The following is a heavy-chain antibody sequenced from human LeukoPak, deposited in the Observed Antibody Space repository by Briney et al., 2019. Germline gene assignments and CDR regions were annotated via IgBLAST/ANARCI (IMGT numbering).Heavy chain of an antibody. CDR2: IHSGGTT. CDR3: ARDLPIQF. Sequence: GGSLRLSCAASGLTFSSNYMTWVRQAPGKGLEWVSVIHSGGTTYYADSVKGRFPISRDNLKNMLYLQMNSLRAEDTAVYYCARDLPIQFWGQGTLVTVSS. V-gene: IGHV3-53*01. J-gene: IGHJ4*02. CDR1: GLTFSSNY.